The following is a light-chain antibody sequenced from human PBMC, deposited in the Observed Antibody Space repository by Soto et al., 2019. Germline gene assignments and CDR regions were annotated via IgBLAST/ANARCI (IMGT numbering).Light chain of an antibody. J-gene: IGKJ4*01. Sequence: EIVMTQSPATLSVSPGERATLSCRASQSVSSNLAWYQQKPGQAPRILIYGASTRATGIPARFSGSGSGTEFTLTISSLQSEDFAVYYCQQYNNWTPALTFGGGTKVEIK. CDR1: QSVSSN. CDR3: QQYNNWTPALT. V-gene: IGKV3-15*01. CDR2: GAS.